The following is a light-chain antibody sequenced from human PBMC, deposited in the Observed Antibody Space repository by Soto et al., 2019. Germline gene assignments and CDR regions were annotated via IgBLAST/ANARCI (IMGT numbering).Light chain of an antibody. CDR3: QKYNSAPLT. V-gene: IGKV1-27*01. CDR2: AAS. CDR1: PGIINY. Sequence: IQVTQSPSSLSASFGDRLTSTCRASPGIINYLAWYQQKPGKVPKLLIYAASTLQSGVPSRFSGSGSGTEFTLTISSLQPEDVATYYCQKYNSAPLTFGQGTRLDI. J-gene: IGKJ5*01.